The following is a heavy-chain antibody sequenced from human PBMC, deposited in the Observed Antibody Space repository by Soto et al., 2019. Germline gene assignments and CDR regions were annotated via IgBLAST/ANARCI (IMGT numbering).Heavy chain of an antibody. J-gene: IGHJ4*02. D-gene: IGHD6-6*01. CDR3: VRRRGYSSSGAFDY. Sequence: ESLKISCKASEDIFTNYWIGWVRQMPGRGLEWMGIIYPGDSDTGYSPSFEGQVTFSVDKSINTAYLHLSTLKASDTAMFYCVRRRGYSSSGAFDYWAQGTLVTVSS. CDR2: IYPGDSDT. CDR1: EDIFTNYW. V-gene: IGHV5-51*01.